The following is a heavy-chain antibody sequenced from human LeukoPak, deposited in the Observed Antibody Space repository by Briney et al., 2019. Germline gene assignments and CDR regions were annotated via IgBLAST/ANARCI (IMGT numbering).Heavy chain of an antibody. D-gene: IGHD2-15*01. J-gene: IGHJ4*02. CDR2: MWYDVTNK. CDR1: GFTLSTYG. CDR3: ARGGRYCSGDRCFPEL. V-gene: IGHV3-33*01. Sequence: SGGSLRLSCAASGFTLSTYGMHWVRQAPGKGLEWVAVMWYDVTNKYYAESVKGRFTISRDESKNTLYLEMNSLTGEDTAVYYCARGGRYCSGDRCFPELWGQGTLVSVSS.